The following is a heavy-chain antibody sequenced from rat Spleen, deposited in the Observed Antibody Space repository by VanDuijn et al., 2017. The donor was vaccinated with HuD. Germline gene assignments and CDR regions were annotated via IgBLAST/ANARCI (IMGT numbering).Heavy chain of an antibody. CDR1: GFTFNNYW. CDR3: TRAHNSGYFDY. V-gene: IGHV5-31*01. D-gene: IGHD4-3*01. J-gene: IGHJ2*01. CDR2: ITKTGDNS. Sequence: EVQVVESGGGLVQPGGSLKLSCVASGFTFNNYWMTWIRQGPGKGLEWVASITKTGDNSFYPDSVKGRFTVSRDNAKSTLFLQMNSLRSEDTATYYCTRAHNSGYFDYWGQGVMVTVSS.